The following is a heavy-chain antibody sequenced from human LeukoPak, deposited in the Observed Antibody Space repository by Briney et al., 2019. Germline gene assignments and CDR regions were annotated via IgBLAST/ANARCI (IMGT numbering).Heavy chain of an antibody. V-gene: IGHV4-59*01. Sequence: SETLSLTCTVSGGSISSYYWSWIRQPPGKGLEWIGYIYYSGSTNYNPTLKSRVTISVDTSKNQFSLKLSSVTAADTAVYYCAGREPRYGMDVWGQGTTVTVSS. CDR3: AGREPRYGMDV. CDR2: IYYSGST. J-gene: IGHJ6*02. CDR1: GGSISSYY.